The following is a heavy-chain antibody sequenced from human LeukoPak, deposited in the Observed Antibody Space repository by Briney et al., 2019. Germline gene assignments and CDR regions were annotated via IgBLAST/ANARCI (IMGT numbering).Heavy chain of an antibody. V-gene: IGHV3-23*01. CDR1: GFTFSSYA. D-gene: IGHD1-20*01. CDR3: AKDGGHNWKYFDY. CDR2: IRYSGDIT. J-gene: IGHJ4*02. Sequence: PGGSLRLSCAASGFTFSSYAMSWVRQAPGKGPEWVSAIRYSGDITYYADSVKGRFNFSRDNSKNTLYLQMNSLRAEDTAVYYCAKDGGHNWKYFDYWGQGTLVTVSS.